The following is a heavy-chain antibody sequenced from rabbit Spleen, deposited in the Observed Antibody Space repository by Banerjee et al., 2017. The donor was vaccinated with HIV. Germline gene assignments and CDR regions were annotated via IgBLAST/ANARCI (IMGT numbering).Heavy chain of an antibody. CDR1: GFDFSSYS. J-gene: IGHJ4*01. CDR3: ARDLAGGIGWNFSL. D-gene: IGHD4-2*01. Sequence: QEQLEETGGGLVQPGGSLTLSCKTSGFDFSSYSMSWVRQAPGKGLEWIGAIYTYYGSTYYASWAKGRFTVSKTSSTTVTLQMTSLTAADTATYFCARDLAGGIGWNFSLWGQGTLVPVS. V-gene: IGHV1S45*01. CDR2: IYTYYGST.